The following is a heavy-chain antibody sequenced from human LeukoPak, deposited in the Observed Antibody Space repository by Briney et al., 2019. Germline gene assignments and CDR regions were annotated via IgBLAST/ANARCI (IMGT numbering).Heavy chain of an antibody. J-gene: IGHJ3*02. CDR1: GYTFTGYY. V-gene: IGHV1-2*02. D-gene: IGHD6-13*01. Sequence: GASVKVSCKASGYTFTGYYMHWVRQAPGQGLEWMGWINPNSGGTNYAQKFQGRVTMTRDTSISTAYMELSRLRSDDTAVYYCARPYSSSWLGPYDAFDIWGQGTMVTVSS. CDR2: INPNSGGT. CDR3: ARPYSSSWLGPYDAFDI.